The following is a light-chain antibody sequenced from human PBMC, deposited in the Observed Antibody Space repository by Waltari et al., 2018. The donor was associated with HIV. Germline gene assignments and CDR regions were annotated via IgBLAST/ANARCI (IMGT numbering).Light chain of an antibody. J-gene: IGKJ1*01. CDR1: HSVSSN. V-gene: IGKV3-15*01. CDR2: GAS. Sequence: EIVLTQSPGNMSVSPGERATLSCRTSHSVSSNLAWYHQKSGQAPRPLIHGASTRAPGIAARFTGSGSGKEFTLTITTLQSTDSGIYYCQQYYNWPRTFGQGTKVEAK. CDR3: QQYYNWPRT.